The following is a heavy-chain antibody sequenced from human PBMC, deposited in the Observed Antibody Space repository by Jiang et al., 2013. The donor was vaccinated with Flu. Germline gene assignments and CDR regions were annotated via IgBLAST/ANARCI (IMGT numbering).Heavy chain of an antibody. D-gene: IGHD1-26*01. CDR1: GGSISSSSYY. V-gene: IGHV4-39*01. J-gene: IGHJ4*02. Sequence: VKPSETLSLTCTVSGGSISSSSYYWGWIRQPPGKGLEWIGSIYYSGSTYYNPSLKSRVTISVDTSKNQFSLKLSSVTAADTAVYYCARGGSYHFLIDYWGQGTLVTVSS. CDR3: ARGGSYHFLIDY. CDR2: IYYSGST.